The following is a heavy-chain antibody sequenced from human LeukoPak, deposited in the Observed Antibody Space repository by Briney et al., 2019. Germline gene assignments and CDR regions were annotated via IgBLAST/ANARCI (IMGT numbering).Heavy chain of an antibody. CDR1: GFTFSSYA. D-gene: IGHD2-2*01. CDR2: ISYDGSNK. CDR3: AREGAHIVVVPAAMRSGFDY. V-gene: IGHV3-30*04. J-gene: IGHJ4*02. Sequence: PGGSLRLSCAASGFTFSSYAMHWVRQAPGKGLEWVAVISYDGSNKYYADSVKGRFTISRDNSKNTLYLQMTSLRAADTAVYYCAREGAHIVVVPAAMRSGFDYWGQGTLVTVSS.